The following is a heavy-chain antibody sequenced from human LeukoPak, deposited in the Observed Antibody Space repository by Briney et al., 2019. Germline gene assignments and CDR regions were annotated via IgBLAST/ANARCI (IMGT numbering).Heavy chain of an antibody. CDR2: INTDGTVT. D-gene: IGHD6-19*01. Sequence: GSLRLSCAASGFTFSKYWMLWVRQAPGKGLESVSRINTDGTVTTYADSVKGRFTVSRDNADNTMFLQMNSVRDEVTAVYYCATKQWLAPPPDSWGQGTPVTVSS. V-gene: IGHV3-74*01. J-gene: IGHJ4*02. CDR3: ATKQWLAPPPDS. CDR1: GFTFSKYW.